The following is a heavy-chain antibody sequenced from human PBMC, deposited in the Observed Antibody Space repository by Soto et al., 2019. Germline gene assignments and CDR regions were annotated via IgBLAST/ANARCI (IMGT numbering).Heavy chain of an antibody. CDR3: ARPIRVVRGVPHFLSHYYYMDV. CDR1: GGSISSSSYY. D-gene: IGHD3-10*01. Sequence: QLQLQESGPGLVKPSETLSLTCTVSGGSISSSSYYWGWIRQPPGKGLEWIGSIDYSGSTYYNPSLKSRVTISVDTSKNQFSLKLSSVTAADTAVYYCARPIRVVRGVPHFLSHYYYMDVWGKGTTVTVSS. V-gene: IGHV4-39*01. J-gene: IGHJ6*03. CDR2: IDYSGST.